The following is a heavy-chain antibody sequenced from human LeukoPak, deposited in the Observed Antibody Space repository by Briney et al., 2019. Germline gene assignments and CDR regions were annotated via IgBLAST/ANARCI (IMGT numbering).Heavy chain of an antibody. D-gene: IGHD6-19*01. Sequence: GGSLRLSCAASGFTFSSYATSWVRQAPGKGLEWVSAISGSGGSTYYADSVKGRFTISRDNSKNTLYLQMNSVRAEDTAVYYCAKWIAVGKIDYWGQGTLVTVSS. CDR1: GFTFSSYA. V-gene: IGHV3-23*01. CDR3: AKWIAVGKIDY. CDR2: ISGSGGST. J-gene: IGHJ4*02.